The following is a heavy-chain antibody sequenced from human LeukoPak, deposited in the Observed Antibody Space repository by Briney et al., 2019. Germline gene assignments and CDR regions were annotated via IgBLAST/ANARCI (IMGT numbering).Heavy chain of an antibody. Sequence: SGGSLRLSCAASGFTFSHYWMHWVRQVPGKGLVWVSHINNDGSSTTYADSVKGRFTISRDDGKNSLYLQMNSLRVEDTAVYYCAKLAKYFYGSETFYFFEHWGQGTPVTASS. CDR2: INNDGSST. V-gene: IGHV3-74*01. D-gene: IGHD3-10*01. CDR3: AKLAKYFYGSETFYFFEH. CDR1: GFTFSHYW. J-gene: IGHJ4*02.